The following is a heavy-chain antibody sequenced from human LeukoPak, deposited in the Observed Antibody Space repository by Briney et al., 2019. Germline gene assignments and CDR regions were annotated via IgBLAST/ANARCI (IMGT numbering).Heavy chain of an antibody. J-gene: IGHJ4*02. CDR2: INHSGST. V-gene: IGHV4-34*01. CDR1: GGSFSGYY. CDR3: ARQHCSSTSCYFDY. Sequence: SETLSLTCAVYGGSFSGYYWSWIRQPPGKGLEWIGEINHSGSTNYNPSLESRVTISVDTSKNQFSLKLSSVTAADTAVYYCARQHCSSTSCYFDYWGQGTLVTVSS. D-gene: IGHD2-2*01.